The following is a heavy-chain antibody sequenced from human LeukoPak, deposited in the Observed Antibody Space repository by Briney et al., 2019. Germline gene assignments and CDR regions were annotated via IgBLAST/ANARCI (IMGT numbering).Heavy chain of an antibody. Sequence: SETLSLTCTVSGGSISSSSYYWGWIRQPPGKGLEWIGSIYYSGSTYYNPSLKSRVTISVDTSKNRFSLKLSSVTAADTAVYYCARDYDFWSGYSVDAFDIWGQGTMVTVSS. CDR2: IYYSGST. CDR3: ARDYDFWSGYSVDAFDI. J-gene: IGHJ3*02. CDR1: GGSISSSSYY. D-gene: IGHD3-3*01. V-gene: IGHV4-39*07.